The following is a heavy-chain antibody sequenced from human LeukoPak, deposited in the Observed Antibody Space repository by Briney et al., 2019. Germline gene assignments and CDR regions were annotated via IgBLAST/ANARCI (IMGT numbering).Heavy chain of an antibody. CDR2: INPNSGGT. Sequence: ASVKVSCTASGYTFTGYYMHWVRQAPGQGLEWMGWINPNSGGTNYAQKFQGRVTMTRDTSISTAYMELSRLRSDDTAVYYCARTRITMVRGVISPNWFDPWGQGTLVTVSS. D-gene: IGHD3-10*01. J-gene: IGHJ5*02. V-gene: IGHV1-2*02. CDR3: ARTRITMVRGVISPNWFDP. CDR1: GYTFTGYY.